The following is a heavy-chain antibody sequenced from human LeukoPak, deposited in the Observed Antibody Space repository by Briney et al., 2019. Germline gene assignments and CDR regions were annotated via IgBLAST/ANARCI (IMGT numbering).Heavy chain of an antibody. J-gene: IGHJ5*02. D-gene: IGHD2-2*01. Sequence: GASVKVSCKASGYTFTDYYMHWVQQAPGKGLEWMGRVDPEDGETIYAEKFQGRVTITADTSTDTAYMELSSLRSEDTAVYYCATIAVVPAAIGNWFDPWGQGTLVTVSS. CDR3: ATIAVVPAAIGNWFDP. V-gene: IGHV1-69-2*01. CDR1: GYTFTDYY. CDR2: VDPEDGET.